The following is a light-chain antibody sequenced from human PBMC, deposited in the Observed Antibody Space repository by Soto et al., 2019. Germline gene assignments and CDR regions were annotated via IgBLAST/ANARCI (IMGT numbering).Light chain of an antibody. V-gene: IGLV2-23*01. CDR3: FPFTRTNTHV. J-gene: IGLJ1*01. CDR1: SSDFGSYKF. Sequence: QSVLTQPASVSGSPGQSVTISCTGTSSDFGSYKFVSWYQHHPGTVPKVIIYETSKRPSGVSDRFSGSKSGNTASLTISGLQAEEEADYYCFPFTRTNTHVFGSGTKVTVL. CDR2: ETS.